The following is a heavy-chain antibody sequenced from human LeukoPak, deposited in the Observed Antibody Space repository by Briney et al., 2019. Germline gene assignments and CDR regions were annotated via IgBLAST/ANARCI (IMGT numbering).Heavy chain of an antibody. CDR3: ARDMAGFDY. J-gene: IGHJ4*02. CDR2: ISYDGSNK. Sequence: GGSLRLSCAASGFTFSSYAMHWVRQAPGKGLEWVAVISYDGSNKYYADSVKGRFTISRDNSKNTLYLQMNSLRAEDTAAYYCARDMAGFDYWGQGTLVTVSS. D-gene: IGHD5-24*01. V-gene: IGHV3-30-3*01. CDR1: GFTFSSYA.